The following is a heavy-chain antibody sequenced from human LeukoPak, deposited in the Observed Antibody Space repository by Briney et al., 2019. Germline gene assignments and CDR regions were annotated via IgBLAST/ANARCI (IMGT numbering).Heavy chain of an antibody. CDR2: IGTAGDT. D-gene: IGHD1-1*01. CDR1: GFTFSSYG. J-gene: IGHJ3*02. V-gene: IGHV3-13*01. CDR3: ARSTGIDAFDI. Sequence: GGSLRLSCAASGFTFSSYGMHWVRQATGKGLEWVSAIGTAGDTYYPGSVKGRFTISRENAKNSLYLQMNSLRAGDTAVYYCARSTGIDAFDIWGQGTMVTVSS.